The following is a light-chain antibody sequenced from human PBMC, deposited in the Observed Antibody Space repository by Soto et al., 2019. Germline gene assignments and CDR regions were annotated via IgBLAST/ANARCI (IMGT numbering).Light chain of an antibody. J-gene: IGLJ1*01. Sequence: SVLTQPPPAAGAPGQSVTISRPGNSRDVVPYHFVPWYPQPPGKAPKLKIFEVTKRPPGGPGRFFGPKVCNPASLPVSGLRAEDEADYYCSSLAADYNNHYVFGTGTKVTVL. CDR1: SRDVVPYHF. CDR2: EVT. V-gene: IGLV2-8*01. CDR3: SSLAADYNNHYV.